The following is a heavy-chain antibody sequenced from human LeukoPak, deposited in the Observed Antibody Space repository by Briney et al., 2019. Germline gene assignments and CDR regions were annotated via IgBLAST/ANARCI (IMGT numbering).Heavy chain of an antibody. J-gene: IGHJ4*02. D-gene: IGHD3-22*01. CDR1: GGSISSYY. V-gene: IGHV4-59*12. Sequence: SETLSLTCTVSGGSISSYYWSWIRQPPGKGLEWIGYIYHNGSTYHNPSLKSRVTISVDTSKNQFSLNLSSVTAADTAAYYCARGAHDSSGYYYWHYFDYWGQGTMVTVSS. CDR3: ARGAHDSSGYYYWHYFDY. CDR2: IYHNGST.